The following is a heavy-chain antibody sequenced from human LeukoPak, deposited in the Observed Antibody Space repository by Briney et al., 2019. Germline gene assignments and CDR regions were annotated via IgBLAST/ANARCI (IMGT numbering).Heavy chain of an antibody. V-gene: IGHV3-66*01. CDR2: IYSGGST. Sequence: GGSLRLSCAASEFTFSNYYMSWVRQAPGKGLEWVSVIYSGGSTYYADSVKGRFTISRDNSKNTLYLQMNSLRAEDTAVYYCARFNSGWSYYFDYWGQGTLVTVSS. D-gene: IGHD6-19*01. CDR3: ARFNSGWSYYFDY. J-gene: IGHJ4*02. CDR1: EFTFSNYY.